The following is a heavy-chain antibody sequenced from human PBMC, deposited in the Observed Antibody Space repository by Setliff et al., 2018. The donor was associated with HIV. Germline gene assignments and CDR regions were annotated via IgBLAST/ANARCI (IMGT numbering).Heavy chain of an antibody. D-gene: IGHD3-10*01. J-gene: IGHJ3*02. CDR1: GYTFTGYY. V-gene: IGHV1-2*06. CDR3: ARGVLWFGESYDAFDI. Sequence: ASVKVSCKASGYTFTGYYMHWVRQAPGQGLEWMGRINPNSGGTNYAQKFQGRVTITTDESTSTAYMELSSLRSEDTAVYYCARGVLWFGESYDAFDIWGQGTMVTVSS. CDR2: INPNSGGT.